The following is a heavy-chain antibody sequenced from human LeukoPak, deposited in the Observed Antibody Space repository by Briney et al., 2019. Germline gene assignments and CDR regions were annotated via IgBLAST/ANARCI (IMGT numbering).Heavy chain of an antibody. J-gene: IGHJ3*02. Sequence: SETLSLTCAVYGGSFSGYYWSWLRQPPGKGLEWIGEINHSGSTNYNPSLKSRVTISVDTSKNQFSLKLSSVTAADTAVYYCARGSLLRITIFGVADDAFDIWGQGTMVTVSS. V-gene: IGHV4-34*01. CDR1: GGSFSGYY. CDR2: INHSGST. D-gene: IGHD3-3*01. CDR3: ARGSLLRITIFGVADDAFDI.